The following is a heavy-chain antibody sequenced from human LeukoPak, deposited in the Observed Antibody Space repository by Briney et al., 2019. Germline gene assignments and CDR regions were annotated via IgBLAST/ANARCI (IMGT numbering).Heavy chain of an antibody. CDR1: GFTVSSNY. Sequence: PGGSLRLSCAASGFTVSSNYMSWVRQAPGKGLEWVSVIYSGGSTYYADSVKGRFTISRDNSKNTLYLQMNSLRAEDTAVYYCAKSTYGSGSYYLFDYWGQGTLVTVSS. V-gene: IGHV3-53*01. CDR2: IYSGGST. D-gene: IGHD3-10*01. J-gene: IGHJ4*02. CDR3: AKSTYGSGSYYLFDY.